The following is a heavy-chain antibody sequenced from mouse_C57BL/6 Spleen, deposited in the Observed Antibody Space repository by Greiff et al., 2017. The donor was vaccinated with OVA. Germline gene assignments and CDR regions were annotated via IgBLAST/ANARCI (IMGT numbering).Heavy chain of an antibody. D-gene: IGHD1-1*01. V-gene: IGHV1-80*01. CDR3: AREGNYYGSSSYYAMDY. CDR1: GYAFSSYW. J-gene: IGHJ4*01. Sequence: QVQLQQSGAELVKPGASVKISCKASGYAFSSYWMNWVKQRPGKGLKWIGQIYPGDGDTNYNGKFKGKATLTADKSSSTAYMQLSSLTSEDSAVYFCAREGNYYGSSSYYAMDYWGQGTSVTVSS. CDR2: IYPGDGDT.